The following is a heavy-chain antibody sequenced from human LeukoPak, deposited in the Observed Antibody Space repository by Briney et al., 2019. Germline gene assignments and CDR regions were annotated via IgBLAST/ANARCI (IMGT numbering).Heavy chain of an antibody. CDR1: GGSFSGYY. D-gene: IGHD3-22*01. CDR3: ARGLLVTYDSSGYRPNYYYYYMDV. V-gene: IGHV4-34*01. CDR2: INHSGST. Sequence: SETLSLTCAVYGGSFSGYYWSWIRQPPGKGLEWIGEINHSGSTNYNPSLKSRVTISVDTSKNQFSLKLSSVTAADTAVYYCARGLLVTYDSSGYRPNYYYYYMDVWGKGTTVTVSS. J-gene: IGHJ6*03.